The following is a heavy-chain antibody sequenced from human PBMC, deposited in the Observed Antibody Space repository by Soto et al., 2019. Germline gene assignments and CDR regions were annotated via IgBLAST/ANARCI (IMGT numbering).Heavy chain of an antibody. D-gene: IGHD3-10*01. Sequence: NPSETLSLTCAVYGGSFSGYYWSWIRQPPGKGLEWIGEINHSGSTNYNPSLKSRVTISVDTSKNQFSLKLSSVTAADTAVYYCARRSGYYYYGMDVWGQGTTVTVSS. J-gene: IGHJ6*02. V-gene: IGHV4-34*01. CDR3: ARRSGYYYYGMDV. CDR1: GGSFSGYY. CDR2: INHSGST.